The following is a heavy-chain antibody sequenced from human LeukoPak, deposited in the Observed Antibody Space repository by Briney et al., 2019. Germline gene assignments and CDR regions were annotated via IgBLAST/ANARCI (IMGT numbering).Heavy chain of an antibody. Sequence: GESLKISCKGSGYSFTSYWIGWVRQMPGKGLGWMGIIYPGDSDTRYSPSFQGQVIISADKSISTAYLQWSSLKASDTAMYCCARQAYCGGDCYFDYWGQGTLVTVSS. CDR3: ARQAYCGGDCYFDY. CDR2: IYPGDSDT. J-gene: IGHJ4*02. D-gene: IGHD2-21*02. V-gene: IGHV5-51*01. CDR1: GYSFTSYW.